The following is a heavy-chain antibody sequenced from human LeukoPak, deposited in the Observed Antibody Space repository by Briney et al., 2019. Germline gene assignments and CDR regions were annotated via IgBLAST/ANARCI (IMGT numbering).Heavy chain of an antibody. J-gene: IGHJ4*02. Sequence: PGRSLRLSCAASGFTFSYHAMHWVRQAPGKGLEWVAVTSYDGSSKYYADSVKGRFTISRDNSKNTLYLQMNSLRAEDTAVYYCARNDYGDYCFDYWGQGTLVTVSS. D-gene: IGHD4-17*01. V-gene: IGHV3-30-3*01. CDR1: GFTFSYHA. CDR2: TSYDGSSK. CDR3: ARNDYGDYCFDY.